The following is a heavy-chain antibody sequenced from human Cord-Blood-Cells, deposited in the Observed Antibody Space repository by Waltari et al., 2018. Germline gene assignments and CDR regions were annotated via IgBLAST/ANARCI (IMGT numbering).Heavy chain of an antibody. Sequence: QVTLRESGPALVKPTQTLTLTCTFSGFSLSTSGMCVSWIRQPPGKALEWLALIDWDDDKSYSTSLKSRLTISKDTAKTRAVLTMTNMDPVDTATYYCARCLAVYGSGSYYDYWGEGPLVTVS. D-gene: IGHD3-10*01. J-gene: IGHJ4*02. CDR2: IDWDDDK. CDR1: GFSLSTSGMC. CDR3: ARCLAVYGSGSYYDY. V-gene: IGHV2-70*01.